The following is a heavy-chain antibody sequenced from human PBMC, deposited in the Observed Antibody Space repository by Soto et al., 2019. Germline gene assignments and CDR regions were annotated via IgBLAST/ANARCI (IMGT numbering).Heavy chain of an antibody. V-gene: IGHV4-30-2*01. Sequence: SETLSLTCAVSGGSISSGGYSWSLIRQPPGKGLEWIGYMYHSGSTYYNPSLKSRVTISIDRSKNQFSLKLSSVTAADTAVYYCARVPDYSGQGILVTVSS. CDR3: ARVPDY. CDR1: GGSISSGGYS. CDR2: MYHSGST. D-gene: IGHD2-2*01. J-gene: IGHJ4*02.